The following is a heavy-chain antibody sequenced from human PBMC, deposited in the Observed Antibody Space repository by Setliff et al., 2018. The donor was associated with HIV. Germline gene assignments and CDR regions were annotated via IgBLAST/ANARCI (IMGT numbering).Heavy chain of an antibody. CDR1: GFTFSDYY. CDR2: ISPNGNSM. Sequence: GSLRLSCAASGFTFSDYYMTWIRQAPGKGLEWVSYISPNGNSMYYADSVKGRFTISRDNAKNTLYLRMNSLRAEDTAVYYCARGSGYYYLDNWGQGALVTVSS. J-gene: IGHJ4*02. V-gene: IGHV3-11*04. D-gene: IGHD3-22*01. CDR3: ARGSGYYYLDN.